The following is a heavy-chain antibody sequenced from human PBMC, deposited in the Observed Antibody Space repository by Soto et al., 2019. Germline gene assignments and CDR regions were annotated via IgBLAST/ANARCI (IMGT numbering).Heavy chain of an antibody. V-gene: IGHV3-23*01. CDR3: AKGGTGTIDWFDP. CDR1: GFILSNYA. D-gene: IGHD1-7*01. Sequence: EVQLLESGGGLVQPGGSLRLSCAASGFILSNYAMSWVRQAPGKGLEWVSTIRGGSGSTYYADSAKGRFTISRDNSKNTLYLQVDCLRVEDTAVYYCAKGGTGTIDWFDPWGQGTLVTVSS. CDR2: IRGGSGST. J-gene: IGHJ5*02.